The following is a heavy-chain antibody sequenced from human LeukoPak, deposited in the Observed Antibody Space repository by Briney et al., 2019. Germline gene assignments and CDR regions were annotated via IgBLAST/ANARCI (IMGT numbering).Heavy chain of an antibody. CDR3: ARVRDGYNDY. Sequence: SETLSLTCTVSGGSISSGDYYWSWIRQPPGKGLEWIGYIYYSGSTYYNPSLKSRVTISVDTSKNQFSLELSSVTAADTAVYYCARVRDGYNDYWGQGTLVTVSS. CDR1: GGSISSGDYY. D-gene: IGHD5-24*01. CDR2: IYYSGST. V-gene: IGHV4-30-4*01. J-gene: IGHJ4*02.